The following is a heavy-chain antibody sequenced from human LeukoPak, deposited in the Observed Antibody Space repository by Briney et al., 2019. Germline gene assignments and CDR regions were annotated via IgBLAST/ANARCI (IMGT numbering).Heavy chain of an antibody. CDR2: VYDGDTT. Sequence: GGSLRLSCAASGFTVSNNYMSWVRQAPGKGLEWVSAVYDGDTTYYADSVKGRFTISRDNSKNTLYLQINSLRVEDTAVYFCARDRLLYLDYWGQGTPVTVAS. D-gene: IGHD2-21*02. CDR3: ARDRLLYLDY. J-gene: IGHJ4*02. CDR1: GFTVSNNY. V-gene: IGHV3-53*01.